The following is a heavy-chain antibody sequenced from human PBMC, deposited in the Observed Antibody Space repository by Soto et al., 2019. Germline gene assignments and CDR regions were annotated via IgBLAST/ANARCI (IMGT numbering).Heavy chain of an antibody. CDR2: IYWDDDK. V-gene: IGHV2-5*02. J-gene: IGHJ6*02. CDR1: GFSLSTSGVG. Sequence: QITLKESGPTLVNPTQTLTLTCTFSGFSLSTSGVGVGWIRQPPGKALEWLALIYWDDDKRYSPSLKSRLTITKDTPKNQVDLTMTNMDPVDTATEYGAHSHVGCGADLLCYDDGMDVWGQGTTVTVSS. CDR3: AHSHVGCGADLLCYDDGMDV. D-gene: IGHD2-15*01.